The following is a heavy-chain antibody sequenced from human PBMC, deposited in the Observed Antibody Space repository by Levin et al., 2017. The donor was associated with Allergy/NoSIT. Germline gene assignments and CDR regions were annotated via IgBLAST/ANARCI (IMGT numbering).Heavy chain of an antibody. CDR2: IYYSGST. J-gene: IGHJ5*02. CDR3: ARQFAELRLLWFGEGAPNWFDP. D-gene: IGHD3-10*01. V-gene: IGHV4-39*01. CDR1: GGSISSSSYY. Sequence: NSSETLSLTCTVSGGSISSSSYYWGWIRQPPGKGLEWIGSIYYSGSTYYNPSLKSRVTISVDTSKNQFSLKLSSVTAADTAVYYCARQFAELRLLWFGEGAPNWFDPWGQGTLVTVSS.